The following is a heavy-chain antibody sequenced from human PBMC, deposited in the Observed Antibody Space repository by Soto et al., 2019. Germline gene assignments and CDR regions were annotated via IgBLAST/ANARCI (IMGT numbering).Heavy chain of an antibody. V-gene: IGHV4-59*02. CDR3: ARIHYYGLGRPPWFDP. Sequence: SETLSLTCTVGGASVSNYYWSWIRQPPGKGLEWVGYIYYSVSIKYNPSLESRVTISVDTSKNHVSLNLKSATAADTAVYYCARIHYYGLGRPPWFDPWGQGTLVTVSS. CDR1: GASVSNYY. D-gene: IGHD3-10*01. J-gene: IGHJ5*02. CDR2: IYYSVSI.